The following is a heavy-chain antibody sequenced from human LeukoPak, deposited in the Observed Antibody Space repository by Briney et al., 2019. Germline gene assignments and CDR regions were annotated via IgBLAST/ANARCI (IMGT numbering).Heavy chain of an antibody. Sequence: ASVQVSCKASGYTFSAYYIHWLRQAPGQGLEWMGWINVNSGDTNSAPNFQGRVTLTRDMSSNTAYMEVTKLTLDDTAVFYCARDGGLDFWGQGTLVTVSS. CDR2: INVNSGDT. D-gene: IGHD2-15*01. J-gene: IGHJ4*02. V-gene: IGHV1-2*02. CDR3: ARDGGLDF. CDR1: GYTFSAYY.